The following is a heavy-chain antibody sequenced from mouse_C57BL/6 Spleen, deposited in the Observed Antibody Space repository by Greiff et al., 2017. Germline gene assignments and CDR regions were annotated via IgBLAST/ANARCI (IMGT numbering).Heavy chain of an antibody. D-gene: IGHD3-2*02. CDR3: AREKTAQGVLDY. V-gene: IGHV1-52*01. J-gene: IGHJ2*01. CDR1: GYTFTSYW. CDR2: IDPSDSET. Sequence: QVQLQQPGAELVRPGSSVKLSCKASGYTFTSYWMHWVKQRPIQGLEWIGNIDPSDSETHYNQKFKDKDTLTVDKSSSTAYMQLSSLTSEDSAVYYCAREKTAQGVLDYWGQGTTLTVSS.